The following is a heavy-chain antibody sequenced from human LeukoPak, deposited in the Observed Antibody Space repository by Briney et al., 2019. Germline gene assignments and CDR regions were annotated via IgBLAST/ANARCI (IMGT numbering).Heavy chain of an antibody. Sequence: SETLSLTCTVSGGSISRYYWSWLRRPPGKGLVCSGYIYYSGSTNHNPPLKGRVNKPEDTCKKQFSSKHDSVTAADTAVYYCARQTPPYYYDSRSHFDYWSQGTLVTVSS. CDR1: GGSISRYY. J-gene: IGHJ4*02. CDR3: ARQTPPYYYDSRSHFDY. CDR2: IYYSGST. D-gene: IGHD3-22*01. V-gene: IGHV4-59*08.